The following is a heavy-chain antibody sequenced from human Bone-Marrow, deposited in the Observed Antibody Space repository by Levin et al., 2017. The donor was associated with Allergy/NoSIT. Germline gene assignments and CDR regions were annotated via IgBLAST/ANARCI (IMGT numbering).Heavy chain of an antibody. V-gene: IGHV1-69*06. D-gene: IGHD3-3*01. CDR2: IIPIFGTA. CDR3: ARVSPGYYDFWSGPGAFDI. CDR1: GGTFSSYA. J-gene: IGHJ3*02. Sequence: SVKVSCKASGGTFSSYAISWVRQAPGQGLEWMGGIIPIFGTANYAQKFQGRVTITADKSTSTAYMELSSLRSEDTAVYYCARVSPGYYDFWSGPGAFDIWGQGTMVTVSS.